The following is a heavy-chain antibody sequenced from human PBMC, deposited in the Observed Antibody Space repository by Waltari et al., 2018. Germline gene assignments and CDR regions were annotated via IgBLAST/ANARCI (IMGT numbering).Heavy chain of an antibody. D-gene: IGHD3-3*01. J-gene: IGHJ4*02. Sequence: RQRQESGPGLVKPSETLSPTSTVPGGSIKSRSNNWGGTAQPPGKGLEWIGSIYYSGSTYYNPSLKSRVTISVDTSKNQFSLKLSSVTAADTAVYYCARHRGSTIFGQYYFDYWGQGTLVTVSS. V-gene: IGHV4-39*01. CDR2: IYYSGST. CDR3: ARHRGSTIFGQYYFDY. CDR1: GGSIKSRSNN.